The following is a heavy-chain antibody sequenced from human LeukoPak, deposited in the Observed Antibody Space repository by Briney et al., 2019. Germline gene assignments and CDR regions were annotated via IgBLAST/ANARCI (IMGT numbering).Heavy chain of an antibody. J-gene: IGHJ6*02. D-gene: IGHD6-19*01. CDR3: VRGSTDWNGMDV. CDR2: IDPNGRYT. V-gene: IGHV3-74*01. Sequence: GGSLRLSCAASGFTFSNHYMHWVRHAPGKGLVSVSRIDPNGRYTSYADSVKGRFTISRDNAKNTLYLQMNTLGAEDTALYYCVRGSTDWNGMDVWGQGTTVTVSS. CDR1: GFTFSNHY.